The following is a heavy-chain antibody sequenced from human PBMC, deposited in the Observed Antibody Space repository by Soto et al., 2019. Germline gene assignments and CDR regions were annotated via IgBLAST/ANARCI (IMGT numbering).Heavy chain of an antibody. CDR3: ARALEDPDHDYMYVDY. V-gene: IGHV1-69*02. J-gene: IGHJ4*02. Sequence: QVQLVQSGAEVKKPGSSVKVSCKASGGTFSSYTISWVRQAPGQGLEWMGRIIPILGIANYAQKFQGRVKITADKSTSTAYMELSSLRSEDTAVYYCARALEDPDHDYMYVDYWGQGTLVTVSS. CDR1: GGTFSSYT. D-gene: IGHD3-16*01. CDR2: IIPILGIA.